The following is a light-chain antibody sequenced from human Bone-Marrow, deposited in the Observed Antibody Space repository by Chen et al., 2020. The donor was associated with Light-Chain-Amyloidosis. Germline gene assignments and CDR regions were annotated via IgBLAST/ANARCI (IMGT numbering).Light chain of an antibody. CDR3: QQYYSTPRT. J-gene: IGKJ2*02. CDR1: QSVLYSANNKNY. V-gene: IGKV4-1*01. Sequence: DIVMTQSPDSLAVSLGERATSSCKSSQSVLYSANNKNYLAWYQQKPGQPPKLLIYWASTRESGVPDRFSGNGSGTDFTLTISSLQAEDVAVYYCQQYYSTPRTFGQGTKLEIK. CDR2: WAS.